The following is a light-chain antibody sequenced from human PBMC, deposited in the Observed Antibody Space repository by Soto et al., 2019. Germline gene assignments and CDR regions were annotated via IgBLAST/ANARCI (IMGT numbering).Light chain of an antibody. CDR1: QNIRNW. CDR2: DAS. CDR3: LQDYTYPWT. J-gene: IGKJ1*01. Sequence: DIQMTQSPSSLSASVGDRVTITCRASQNIRNWLAWYQQKPGKAPNPLIYDASSLKSGVPSRFRGSGSGTHFTLTINSLQAEDSETYFCLQDYTYPWTFGQGTKVDIK. V-gene: IGKV1-5*01.